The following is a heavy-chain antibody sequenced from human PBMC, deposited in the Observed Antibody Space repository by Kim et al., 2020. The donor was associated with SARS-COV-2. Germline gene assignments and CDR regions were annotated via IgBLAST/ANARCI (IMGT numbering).Heavy chain of an antibody. V-gene: IGHV1-3*01. CDR2: INAGNGNT. J-gene: IGHJ6*02. D-gene: IGHD3-9*01. CDR1: GYTFTSYA. Sequence: ASVKVSCKASGYTFTSYAMHWVRQAPGQRLEWMGWINAGNGNTKYSQKFQGRVTITRDTSASTAYMELSSLRSEDTAVYYCAGGAHFDILTDLYYYYYGMDVWGQGTTVTVSS. CDR3: AGGAHFDILTDLYYYYYGMDV.